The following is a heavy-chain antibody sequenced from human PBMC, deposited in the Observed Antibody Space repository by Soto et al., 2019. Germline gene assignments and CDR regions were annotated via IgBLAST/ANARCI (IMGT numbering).Heavy chain of an antibody. Sequence: VGSLRLSCAASGFPFSIYEMIWVRQAPGKGLEFVSYISGGSGSLKYADSVKGRFSISRDNAKSSLFLQMNSLRPEDTAVYYCVAGGLYSFDYWGQGTLVTV. D-gene: IGHD2-15*01. J-gene: IGHJ4*02. CDR2: ISGGSGSL. V-gene: IGHV3-48*03. CDR1: GFPFSIYE. CDR3: VAGGLYSFDY.